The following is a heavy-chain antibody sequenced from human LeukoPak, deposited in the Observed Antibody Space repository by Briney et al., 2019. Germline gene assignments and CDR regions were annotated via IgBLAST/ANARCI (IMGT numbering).Heavy chain of an antibody. CDR1: GFTFSDYY. V-gene: IGHV3-11*01. CDR3: ARVAVASSGWFDP. J-gene: IGHJ5*02. D-gene: IGHD6-19*01. Sequence: GRSLRLSCAASGFTFSDYYMSWIRQAPGKGLEWVSCISSSGSTIYYADSVKGRFTISRDNAKNSLYLQMNSLRAEDTAVYYCARVAVASSGWFDPWGQGTLVTVSS. CDR2: ISSSGSTI.